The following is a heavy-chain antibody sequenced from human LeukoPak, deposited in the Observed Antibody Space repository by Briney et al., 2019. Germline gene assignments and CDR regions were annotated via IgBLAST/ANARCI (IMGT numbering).Heavy chain of an antibody. D-gene: IGHD3-10*01. V-gene: IGHV4-59*11. CDR1: SGSISSHY. CDR3: ARGGVRPDY. J-gene: IGHJ4*02. Sequence: PSETLSLTCTVSSGSISSHYWSWIRQPPGKGLEWIGYICHSGSTNYNPSLKSRVTISVDTPKNQFSLKLSSVTAAYTAVYYCARGGVRPDYWGQGTLVTVSS. CDR2: ICHSGST.